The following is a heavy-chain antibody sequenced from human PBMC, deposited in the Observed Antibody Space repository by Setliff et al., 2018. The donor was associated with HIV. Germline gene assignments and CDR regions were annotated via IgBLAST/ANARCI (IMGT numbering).Heavy chain of an antibody. Sequence: GASVKVSCKASGYTFTGYYIHWVRQAPGQGLEWMGWINPNSGGTNYAQNFQVRVTMTRVTSISTAYMEMSRLRADDTAMYYCARESSGWSPPYYAMDVWGQGTPVTVSS. CDR3: ARESSGWSPPYYAMDV. V-gene: IGHV1-2*02. D-gene: IGHD6-19*01. CDR2: INPNSGGT. J-gene: IGHJ6*02. CDR1: GYTFTGYY.